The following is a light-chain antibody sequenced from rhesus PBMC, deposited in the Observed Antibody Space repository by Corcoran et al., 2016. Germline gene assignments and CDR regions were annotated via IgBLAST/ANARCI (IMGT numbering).Light chain of an antibody. CDR2: AAT. V-gene: IGKV1-19*01. Sequence: DIQMTQSPSSLSASVGDKVTITCHGSQGSKSRLAWYQQKKGKAPQPLIYAATGLQSGVPSRFSGCGSGTVYTLTISSLQPEDFATYYCQHYGDLPYSFGQGTKVDIK. CDR1: QGSKSR. CDR3: QHYGDLPYS. J-gene: IGKJ2*01.